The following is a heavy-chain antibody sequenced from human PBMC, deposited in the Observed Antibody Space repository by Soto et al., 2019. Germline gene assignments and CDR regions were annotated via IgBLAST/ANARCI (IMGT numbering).Heavy chain of an antibody. CDR3: ARGPSRLILIAEHEEGLLWLDP. V-gene: IGHV1-8*02. J-gene: IGHJ5*02. CDR1: GYNFGNYD. D-gene: IGHD2-21*01. CDR2: MKHKNGET. Sequence: QVQLVQSGAEVKKPGASVKVSCKAYGYNFGNYDLNWVRQATGQGLEWMGWMKHKNGETGHAQKFQGRDTLTRDSAISPAYMELTGLRPDDTAVYYCARGPSRLILIAEHEEGLLWLDPWGQGTLVIVSS.